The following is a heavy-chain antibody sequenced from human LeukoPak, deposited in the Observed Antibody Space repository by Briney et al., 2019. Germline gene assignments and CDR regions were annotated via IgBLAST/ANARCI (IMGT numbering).Heavy chain of an antibody. Sequence: GGSLRLSCAASGFTFSSYGMHWVRQAPGKGLEWVAVILYDGSNKYYTESAKGRFTISRDNFKNTLNLQMNSLRAEDTAVYYCAKDWGNWGYGYYFDRWGQGTLVTVSS. V-gene: IGHV3-30*18. D-gene: IGHD7-27*01. CDR3: AKDWGNWGYGYYFDR. CDR2: ILYDGSNK. CDR1: GFTFSSYG. J-gene: IGHJ4*02.